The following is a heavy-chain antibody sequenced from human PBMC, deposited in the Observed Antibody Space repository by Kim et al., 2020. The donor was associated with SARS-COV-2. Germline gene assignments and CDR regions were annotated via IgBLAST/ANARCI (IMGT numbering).Heavy chain of an antibody. D-gene: IGHD3-10*01. CDR2: ISGSGGST. J-gene: IGHJ6*01. CDR3: AKDPFPDRGVTPYYYYG. V-gene: IGHV3-23*01. Sequence: GGSLRLSCAASGFTFSSHAMSWVRQAPGKGLEWVSAISGSGGSTYYADSAKGRFTISRDNSKNTLYLQLKSLSAEDTAAYYCAKDPFPDRGVTPYYYYG. CDR1: GFTFSSHA.